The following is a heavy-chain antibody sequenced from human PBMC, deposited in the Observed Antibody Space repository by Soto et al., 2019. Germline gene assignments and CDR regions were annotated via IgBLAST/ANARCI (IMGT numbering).Heavy chain of an antibody. CDR2: ISGSGGST. CDR1: GFTFSSYA. J-gene: IGHJ5*02. CDR3: AKDSGGSHYYDTKGIAHP. D-gene: IGHD3-22*01. Sequence: GGSLRLSCAASGFTFSSYAMSWVRQAPGKGLEWVSAISGSGGSTYYADSVKGRFTISRDNSKNTLYLQMNSLRAEDTAVYYCAKDSGGSHYYDTKGIAHPWGQGTLVTVSS. V-gene: IGHV3-23*01.